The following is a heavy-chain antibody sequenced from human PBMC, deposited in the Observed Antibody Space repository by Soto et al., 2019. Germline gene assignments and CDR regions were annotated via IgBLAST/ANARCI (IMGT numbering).Heavy chain of an antibody. J-gene: IGHJ6*03. CDR1: GGSISSGDYY. Sequence: SETLSLTCTVSGGSISSGDYYWSWIRQPPGKGLEWIGYIYYSGSTNYNPSLKSRVTISVDTSKNHFSLKLSSVTAANTALYYCARLRGYCSSTSCPRGGYYYYYMDVWGKGTTVTVSS. CDR2: IYYSGST. D-gene: IGHD2-2*01. CDR3: ARLRGYCSSTSCPRGGYYYYYMDV. V-gene: IGHV4-61*08.